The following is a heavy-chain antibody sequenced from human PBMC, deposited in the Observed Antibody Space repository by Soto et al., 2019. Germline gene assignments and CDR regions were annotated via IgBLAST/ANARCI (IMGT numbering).Heavy chain of an antibody. CDR3: VGDHVVTAHYYGMDV. V-gene: IGHV4-31*03. CDR2: IFYSGTT. J-gene: IGHJ6*02. CDR1: GGSISNDGYY. D-gene: IGHD2-15*01. Sequence: QVQLQESGPGLVKLSQTLSLICTVSGGSISNDGYYWSWIRQHPGKGLEWIGYIFYSGTTYYNPSLKSRITMSVDTSKNQLSLKLHSLTAADTAVYYCVGDHVVTAHYYGMDVWGQGTTVTISS.